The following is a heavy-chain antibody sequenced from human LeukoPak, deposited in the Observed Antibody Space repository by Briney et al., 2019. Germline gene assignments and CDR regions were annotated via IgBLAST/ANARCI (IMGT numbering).Heavy chain of an antibody. CDR1: GGSFSGYY. Sequence: PSETLSLTCAVYGGSFSGYYWSWIRPPPGKGLEWIGEINHSGSTNYNPSLKSRVTISVDTSKNQFSLKLSSVTAADTAVYYCARGVVVPAAMGFAQWLPPDYWGQGTLVTVSS. J-gene: IGHJ4*02. CDR2: INHSGST. D-gene: IGHD2-2*01. V-gene: IGHV4-34*01. CDR3: ARGVVVPAAMGFAQWLPPDY.